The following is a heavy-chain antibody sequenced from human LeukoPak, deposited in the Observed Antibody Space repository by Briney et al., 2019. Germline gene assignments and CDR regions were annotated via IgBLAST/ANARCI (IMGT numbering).Heavy chain of an antibody. V-gene: IGHV3-11*04. D-gene: IGHD1-26*01. Sequence: GGSLRLSCAASGFTFSDYYMTWIRQAPGKGLEWISYISNSGTNVCYADSVKGRFTISRDNAKNSLYLQMNSLRAEDTAVYYCARVKGSYSLDYWGQGTLVTFSA. CDR1: GFTFSDYY. J-gene: IGHJ4*02. CDR2: ISNSGTNV. CDR3: ARVKGSYSLDY.